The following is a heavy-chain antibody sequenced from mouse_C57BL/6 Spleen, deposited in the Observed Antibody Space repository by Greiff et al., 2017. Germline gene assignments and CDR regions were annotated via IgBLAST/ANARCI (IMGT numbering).Heavy chain of an antibody. J-gene: IGHJ2*01. V-gene: IGHV5-4*01. CDR2: ISDGGSYT. Sequence: EVKLMESGGGLVKPGGSLKLSCAASGFTFSSYAMSWVRQTPEKRLEWVATISDGGSYTYYPDNVKGRFTISRDKAKNNLYLQMSHLKSEDTAMDYGARDGGLLRRVYFDYWGQGTTLTVAS. CDR3: ARDGGLLRRVYFDY. CDR1: GFTFSSYA. D-gene: IGHD1-1*01.